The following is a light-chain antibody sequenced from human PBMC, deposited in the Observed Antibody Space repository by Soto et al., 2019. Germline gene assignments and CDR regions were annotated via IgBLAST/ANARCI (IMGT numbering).Light chain of an antibody. CDR2: DVS. CDR3: SSYTTSSSLL. J-gene: IGLJ2*01. Sequence: QSVLTQPASVSGSPGQSITISCTGSSSDVGGYNYVSWYQQHPGKAPKLMIYDVSNRPSGVSDRFSGSKSGNTASLTISGLQTEDEAYYYCSSYTTSSSLLFGGGTKLTVL. CDR1: SSDVGGYNY. V-gene: IGLV2-14*01.